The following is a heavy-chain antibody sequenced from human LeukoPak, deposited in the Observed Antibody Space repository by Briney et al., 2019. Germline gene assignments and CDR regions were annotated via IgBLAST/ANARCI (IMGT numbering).Heavy chain of an antibody. D-gene: IGHD5-24*01. CDR2: IKHGGFT. CDR1: GGSFSGFY. J-gene: IGHJ4*02. CDR3: ARGLGEGYPDY. V-gene: IGHV4-34*01. Sequence: PSETLSLTCAVHGGSFSGFYWTWMRQPPGKELEWIGEIKHGGFTSYHPSLKSRVTMSEDTSNNRFSLKLTSVTAADTAVYYCARGLGEGYPDYWGPGTLVTVSS.